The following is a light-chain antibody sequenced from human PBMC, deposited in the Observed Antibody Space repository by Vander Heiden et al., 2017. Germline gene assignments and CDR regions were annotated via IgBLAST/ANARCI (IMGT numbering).Light chain of an antibody. Sequence: SYALTQPPSVSVPPGQAASITCSGDQLGDKFVSWYQHKPGQSPVLVMYQDRRRPSGIPDRFAASHSGNTATLTIGDIQAMDEADYYCQAWDSSILYVFGSGTKVTVL. CDR3: QAWDSSILYV. CDR2: QDR. V-gene: IGLV3-1*01. J-gene: IGLJ1*01. CDR1: QLGDKF.